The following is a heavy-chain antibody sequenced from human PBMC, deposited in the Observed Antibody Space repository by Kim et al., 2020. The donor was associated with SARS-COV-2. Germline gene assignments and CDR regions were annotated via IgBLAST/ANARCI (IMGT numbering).Heavy chain of an antibody. CDR2: INSDGSST. V-gene: IGHV3-74*01. CDR3: ARESGYEFDAFDI. Sequence: GGSLRLSCAASGFTFSSYWMHWVRQAPGKGLVWVSRINSDGSSTSYADSVKGRFTISRDNAKNTLYLQMNSLRAEDTAVYYCARESGYEFDAFDIWGQGTMVTVSS. D-gene: IGHD5-12*01. CDR1: GFTFSSYW. J-gene: IGHJ3*02.